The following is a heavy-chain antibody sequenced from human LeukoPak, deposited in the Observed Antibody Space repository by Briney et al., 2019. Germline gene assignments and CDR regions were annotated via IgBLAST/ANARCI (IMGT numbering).Heavy chain of an antibody. V-gene: IGHV5-51*01. J-gene: IGHJ4*02. CDR3: ASLDGRYCSSTSCYYFDY. Sequence: GESLKISCKGSGYSFTSYWIGWVRPMPGKGLEWMGIIYPGDSDTRYSPSFQGQVTISADKSISTAYLQWGSLKASDTAMYYCASLDGRYCSSTSCYYFDYWGQGTLVTVSS. D-gene: IGHD2-2*01. CDR2: IYPGDSDT. CDR1: GYSFTSYW.